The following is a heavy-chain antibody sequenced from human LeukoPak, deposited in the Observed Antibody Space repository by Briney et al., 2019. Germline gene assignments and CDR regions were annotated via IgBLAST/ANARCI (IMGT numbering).Heavy chain of an antibody. CDR3: AKVNYYDNRSLQRGPAYDI. Sequence: PGGSLRLSCAASGFTFSTYVMNWVRQAPGKGLEWVSVISGDGVYTYYADSVRGRFTISRDNSKNTVYLQMNSLRADDTAVYYCAKVNYYDNRSLQRGPAYDIWGQGTMVTVSS. CDR1: GFTFSTYV. D-gene: IGHD3-22*01. CDR2: ISGDGVYT. V-gene: IGHV3-23*01. J-gene: IGHJ3*02.